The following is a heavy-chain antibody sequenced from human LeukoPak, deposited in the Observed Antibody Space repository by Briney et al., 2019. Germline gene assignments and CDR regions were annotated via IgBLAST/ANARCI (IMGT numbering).Heavy chain of an antibody. CDR3: AKDQDLYCSGGSCYSTLDY. CDR1: RFTFSGYG. Sequence: GGSLRLSCAASRFTFSGYGMHWVRQAPGKGLEWVSFIRYDGRSKYYADSVKGRFTISRDNSKNTLYLQMNSLRVEDTAVYYCAKDQDLYCSGGSCYSTLDYWGQGTLVTVSS. CDR2: IRYDGRSK. J-gene: IGHJ4*02. D-gene: IGHD2-15*01. V-gene: IGHV3-30*02.